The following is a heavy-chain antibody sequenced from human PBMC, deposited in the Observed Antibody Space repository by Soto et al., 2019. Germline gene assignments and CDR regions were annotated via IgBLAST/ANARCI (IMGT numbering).Heavy chain of an antibody. J-gene: IGHJ4*02. Sequence: SETLSLTCTVSGGSIGGFYWSWVRQPPGKGLEWIGYIYYDGSTNYNPALKSRVTISVDTSKNQFSLKLSSVTAADTAIYSCARPHLYCSGSSCYVFDYWGQGTLVTVSS. V-gene: IGHV4-59*08. D-gene: IGHD2-15*01. CDR1: GGSIGGFY. CDR2: IYYDGST. CDR3: ARPHLYCSGSSCYVFDY.